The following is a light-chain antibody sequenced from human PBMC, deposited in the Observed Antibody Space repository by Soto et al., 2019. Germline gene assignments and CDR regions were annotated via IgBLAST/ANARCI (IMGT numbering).Light chain of an antibody. CDR1: QSISSNY. J-gene: IGKJ1*01. Sequence: EIVLTQSPCTLSLSPGERATLSCRASQSISSNYLAWYQQTPGQAPRLLIYDASSRAAGIPDRFSGSGSGTDFTLTISRLEPEDFGVYYCQQYAGSPRTFGQGTKVDIK. CDR3: QQYAGSPRT. CDR2: DAS. V-gene: IGKV3-20*01.